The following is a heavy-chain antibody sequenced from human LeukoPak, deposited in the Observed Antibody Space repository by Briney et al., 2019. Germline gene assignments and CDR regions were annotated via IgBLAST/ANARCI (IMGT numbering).Heavy chain of an antibody. D-gene: IGHD2-2*02. CDR3: ARYPYQSYYFDY. CDR2: ISGSGGST. V-gene: IGHV3-23*01. Sequence: GGSLRLSCAASGFTFSSYAMSWVRQAPGKGLEWVPAISGSGGSTYYADSVKGRFTISRDNSKNTLYLQMNSLRAEDTAVYYCARYPYQSYYFDYWGQGTLVTVSS. J-gene: IGHJ4*02. CDR1: GFTFSSYA.